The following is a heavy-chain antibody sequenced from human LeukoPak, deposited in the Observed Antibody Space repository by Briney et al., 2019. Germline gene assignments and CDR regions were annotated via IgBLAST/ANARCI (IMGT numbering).Heavy chain of an antibody. D-gene: IGHD6-13*01. J-gene: IGHJ5*02. CDR2: ISAYNGNT. CDR3: ARDWAAAAGNNWFDP. Sequence: ASVKVSCKASGYTFTSYGISWVRQAPGRGLEWMGWISAYNGNTNYAQKLQGRVTMTTDTSTSTAYMELRSLRSDDTAVYYCARDWAAAAGNNWFDPWGQGTLVTVSS. V-gene: IGHV1-18*01. CDR1: GYTFTSYG.